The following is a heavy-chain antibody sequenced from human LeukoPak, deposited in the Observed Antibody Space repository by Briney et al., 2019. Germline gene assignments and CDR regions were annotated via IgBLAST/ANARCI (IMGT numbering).Heavy chain of an antibody. J-gene: IGHJ4*02. CDR2: ISSSSSYI. CDR1: GFTFSSYS. V-gene: IGHV3-21*01. Sequence: GGSLRLSCAASGFTFSSYSMNWVRQAPGKGLEWVSSISSSSSYIYYADSVKGRFTISRDNAKNSLYLQMNSLRAEDTAVYYCARGERRDFYYYDSSGYQDYWGQGTLVTVSS. CDR3: ARGERRDFYYYDSSGYQDY. D-gene: IGHD3-22*01.